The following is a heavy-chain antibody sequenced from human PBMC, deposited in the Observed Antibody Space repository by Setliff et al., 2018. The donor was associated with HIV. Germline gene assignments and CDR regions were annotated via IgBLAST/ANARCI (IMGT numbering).Heavy chain of an antibody. CDR3: ARGEQWLLDY. D-gene: IGHD6-19*01. J-gene: IGHJ4*02. Sequence: GASVKVSCKASGYTFTTYAIHWVRQAPGQRLEWMGWINAGNGNTKYSQKFQGRVTFTRDTSASTAYMELTSLRSEDTAVLYCARGEQWLLDYWGQGTPVTVSS. CDR2: INAGNGNT. V-gene: IGHV1-3*01. CDR1: GYTFTTYA.